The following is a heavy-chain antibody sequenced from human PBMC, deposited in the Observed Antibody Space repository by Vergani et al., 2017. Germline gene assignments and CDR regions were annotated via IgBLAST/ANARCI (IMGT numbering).Heavy chain of an antibody. CDR3: ARPYSGSGSMKGWFDP. D-gene: IGHD3-10*01. CDR1: GFTFSSYA. CDR2: ISGSGGST. V-gene: IGHV3-23*04. Sequence: EVHLVESGGGLVQPGGSLRLSCAASGFTFSSYAMSWVRQAPGKGLEWVSAISGSGGSTYYADSVKGRFTISRDNSKNTLYLQMNSLRPEDTAVYYCARPYSGSGSMKGWFDPWGQGTLVTVSS. J-gene: IGHJ5*02.